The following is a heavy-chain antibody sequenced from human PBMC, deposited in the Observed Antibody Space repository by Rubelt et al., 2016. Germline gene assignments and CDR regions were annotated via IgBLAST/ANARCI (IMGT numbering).Heavy chain of an antibody. CDR2: INHSGST. Sequence: QVQLQQWGAGLLKPSETLSLTCAVYGGSFSGYYWSWIRQPPGKGLEWIGEINHSGSTNYNPSLKSRVTVSVDTAKTEFSRKLSSGTAADTAVYYCARGLARAAAAPRRLCFDPWGQGTLVTVSS. V-gene: IGHV4-34*01. J-gene: IGHJ5*02. D-gene: IGHD6-13*01. CDR3: ARGLARAAAAPRRLCFDP. CDR1: GGSFSGYY.